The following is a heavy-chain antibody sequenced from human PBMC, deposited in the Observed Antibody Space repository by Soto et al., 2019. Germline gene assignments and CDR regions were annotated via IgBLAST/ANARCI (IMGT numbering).Heavy chain of an antibody. J-gene: IGHJ4*02. V-gene: IGHV4-39*07. CDR2: IYYSETT. CDR1: GGSISSSSYY. Sequence: PSETLSLTCTVSGGSISSSSYYWGWIRQPPGKGLEWIGSIYYSETTYYTPSLKSRVTISLDTSKNQISLQLSSVTAADTAVYYCAGDYSNYKFAYWGQETQVTVSS. CDR3: AGDYSNYKFAY. D-gene: IGHD4-4*01.